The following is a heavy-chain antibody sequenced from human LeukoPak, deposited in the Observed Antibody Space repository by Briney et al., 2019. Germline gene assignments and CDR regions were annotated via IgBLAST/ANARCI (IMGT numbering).Heavy chain of an antibody. CDR3: ARHQGAGEYPFDY. V-gene: IGHV1-46*01. CDR1: GYTFTTYY. CDR2: SNPSDGST. D-gene: IGHD3-16*01. Sequence: ASVNVSCKASGYTFTTYYMHWVRQAPAQGLEWIGISNPSDGSTTYAQRFQGRVTMTRDTSTSTVYMELSSLRSEDTAVDYCARHQGAGEYPFDYWGQGTLVTVAS. J-gene: IGHJ4*02.